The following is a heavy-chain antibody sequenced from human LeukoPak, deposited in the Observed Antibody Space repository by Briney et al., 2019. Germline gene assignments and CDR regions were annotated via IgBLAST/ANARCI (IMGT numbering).Heavy chain of an antibody. CDR1: GYTFTGYY. J-gene: IGHJ6*03. Sequence: GASVKVSCKASGYTFTGYYMHWVRQAPGQGLEWMGRINPNSGGTNYAQKFQGRVTMTRDTSISIAYMELSRLRSDDTAVYYCARELPYEYYYYYYMDVWGKGTTVTVSS. V-gene: IGHV1-2*06. D-gene: IGHD3-22*01. CDR2: INPNSGGT. CDR3: ARELPYEYYYYYYMDV.